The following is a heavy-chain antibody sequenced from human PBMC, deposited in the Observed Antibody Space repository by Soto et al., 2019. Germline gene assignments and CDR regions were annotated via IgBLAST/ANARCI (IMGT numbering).Heavy chain of an antibody. CDR3: ARVLTLFHYNYYRMDV. V-gene: IGHV4-34*01. CDR1: GGSFSGYY. Sequence: PSETLSLTCAVYGGSFSGYYWSWIRQPPGKGLEWIGEINHSGSTNYNPSLKSRVTISVDTSKNQFSLKLSSVTAADTAVYYCARVLTLFHYNYYRMDVWGQGTTVT. D-gene: IGHD3-9*01. J-gene: IGHJ6*02. CDR2: INHSGST.